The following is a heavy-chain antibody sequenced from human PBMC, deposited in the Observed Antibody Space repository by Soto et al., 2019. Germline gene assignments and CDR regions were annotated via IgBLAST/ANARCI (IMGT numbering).Heavy chain of an antibody. J-gene: IGHJ4*02. CDR2: ITSSGTTV. CDR1: GFTFSSYS. CDR3: ARGSSNWAHYFDF. V-gene: IGHV3-48*02. D-gene: IGHD6-13*01. Sequence: EVHLVESGGGLQPGGSLRLSCAASGFTFSSYSLNWVRQAPGKGLEWVSYITSSGTTVYHADSVRGRFTISRDNAKNSLYLQMNSLRDDDTAVYYCARGSSNWAHYFDFWGQGTLVTVSS.